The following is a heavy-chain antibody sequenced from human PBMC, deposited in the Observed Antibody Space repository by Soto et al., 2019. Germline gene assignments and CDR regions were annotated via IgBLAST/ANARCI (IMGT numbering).Heavy chain of an antibody. CDR1: GFTFSSYA. Sequence: QVQLVESGGGVVQPGRSLRLSCAASGFTFSSYAMHWVRQAPGKGLEWVAVISYDGSNKYYADSVKGRFTISRDNSKNTVYLQMNTLRAEDTAVYYCARGDLGQWLVLVYWGQGTLVTVSS. V-gene: IGHV3-30-3*01. J-gene: IGHJ4*02. CDR2: ISYDGSNK. CDR3: ARGDLGQWLVLVY. D-gene: IGHD6-19*01.